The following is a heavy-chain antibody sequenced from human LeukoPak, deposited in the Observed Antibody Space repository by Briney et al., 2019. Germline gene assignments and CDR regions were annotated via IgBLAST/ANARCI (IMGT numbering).Heavy chain of an antibody. CDR2: ISSSSSYI. CDR1: GFTFSSYE. D-gene: IGHD6-13*01. Sequence: GGSLRLSCVASGFTFSSYEMNWVRQAPGKGLEWVSSISSSSSYIYYADSVKGRFTISRDNAKNSLYLQMNSLRAEDTAVYYCARGSSSWYYFDYWGQGTLVTVSS. V-gene: IGHV3-21*01. J-gene: IGHJ4*02. CDR3: ARGSSSWYYFDY.